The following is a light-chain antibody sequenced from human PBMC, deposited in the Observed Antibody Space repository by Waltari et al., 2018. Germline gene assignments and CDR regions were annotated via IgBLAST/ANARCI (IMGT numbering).Light chain of an antibody. J-gene: IGLJ3*02. CDR2: EDN. CDR1: SSDVGNYNL. CDR3: CSYAGSYSWV. Sequence: QSALTQPASVSGSPGQSITISSTGTSSDVGNYNLVSWYQQHPGKAPKLMISEDNQRPSGVSNRFSGSKSGNTASLTISGLQSEDEADYYCCSYAGSYSWVFGGGTKVTVL. V-gene: IGLV2-23*01.